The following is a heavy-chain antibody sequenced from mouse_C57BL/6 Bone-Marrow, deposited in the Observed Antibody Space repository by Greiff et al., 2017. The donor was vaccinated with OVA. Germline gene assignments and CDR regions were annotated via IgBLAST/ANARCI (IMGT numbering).Heavy chain of an antibody. CDR1: GFTFSDYY. Sequence: EVHLVESEGGLVQPGSSMKLSCTASGFTFSDYYMAWVRQVPEKGLEWVANINYDGSSTYYLDSLKSRFIISRDNAKNILYLQMSSLKSEDTATDYCARDGGTWGYFDVGGTGTTVTVSS. CDR3: ARDGGTWGYFDV. V-gene: IGHV5-16*01. D-gene: IGHD3-3*01. CDR2: INYDGSST. J-gene: IGHJ1*03.